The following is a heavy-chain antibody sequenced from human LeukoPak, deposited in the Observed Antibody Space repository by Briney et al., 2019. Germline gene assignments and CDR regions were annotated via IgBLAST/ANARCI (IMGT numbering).Heavy chain of an antibody. J-gene: IGHJ4*02. V-gene: IGHV4-61*02. CDR2: IYTTGST. CDR1: GVSIANTFYY. Sequence: TLSLTCSVSGVSIANTFYYWNWLRQPAGKGLEWIGRIYTTGSTDYNPSLKSRVTISLDTARNQFSQKVSSVTAADTAVYYCARRQEGHDYWGQGTLVTVPS. CDR3: ARRQEGHDY.